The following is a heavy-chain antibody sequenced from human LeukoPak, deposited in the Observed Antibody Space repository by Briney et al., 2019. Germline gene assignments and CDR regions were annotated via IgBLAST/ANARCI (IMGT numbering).Heavy chain of an antibody. CDR2: IIPIFGTA. V-gene: IGHV1-69*13. CDR1: GGTFSSYA. D-gene: IGHD1-14*01. CDR3: ARSMYLRGEPDY. J-gene: IGHJ4*02. Sequence: GASVKVSCKASGGTFSSYAISWVRQAPGQGLEWMGGIIPIFGTANYAQKFQGRVTITADESTSTAYMELSSLRSEDTAVYYCARSMYLRGEPDYWGQGTLVTVSS.